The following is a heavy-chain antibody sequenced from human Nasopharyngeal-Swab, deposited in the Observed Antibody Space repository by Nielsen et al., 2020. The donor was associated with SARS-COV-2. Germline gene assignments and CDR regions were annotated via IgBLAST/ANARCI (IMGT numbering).Heavy chain of an antibody. CDR3: AAAASYDSSGYYSDY. J-gene: IGHJ4*02. D-gene: IGHD3-22*01. Sequence: SVKVSCKASGFTFTSSAVQWVRQARGQRLEWIGWIVVGSGNTNYAQKSQERVTITRDMSTSTAYMEPSSLRSEDTAVYYCAAAASYDSSGYYSDYWGQGTLVTVSS. V-gene: IGHV1-58*01. CDR1: GFTFTSSA. CDR2: IVVGSGNT.